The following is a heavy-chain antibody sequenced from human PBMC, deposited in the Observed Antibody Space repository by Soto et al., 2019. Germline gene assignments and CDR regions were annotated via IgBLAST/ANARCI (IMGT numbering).Heavy chain of an antibody. CDR2: IIPIFGTA. V-gene: IGHV1-69*01. D-gene: IGHD3-22*01. J-gene: IGHJ6*02. CDR3: ARGGAYYDSSGYNYYYYYGMDV. CDR1: GGSFNRHT. Sequence: QVQLVQSGAEVRKPGSSVRVSCKASGGSFNRHTISWVRQAPGQGLEWMGGIIPIFGTANHAQKFQGRVTIIADESTSTVYMELSSLRSDDTAIYYCARGGAYYDSSGYNYYYYYGMDVWGQGTTVTVSS.